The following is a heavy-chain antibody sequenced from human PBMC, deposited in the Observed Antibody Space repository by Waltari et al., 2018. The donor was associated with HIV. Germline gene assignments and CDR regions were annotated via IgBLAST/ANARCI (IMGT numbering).Heavy chain of an antibody. V-gene: IGHV3-23*04. J-gene: IGHJ4*02. CDR1: GFTFNDYA. CDR2: ISGSGDSP. D-gene: IGHD3-22*01. CDR3: AKAPTPNSGHSYYFDY. Sequence: VQLVQSGGGRVQPGTSLRLSCAASGFTFNDYAMTWVRQAPGKGLEWVSGISGSGDSPYYADSVKGRFTISRDNSKNTLYLQMNRLRAEDTSVYYCAKAPTPNSGHSYYFDYWGQGTLVTVSS.